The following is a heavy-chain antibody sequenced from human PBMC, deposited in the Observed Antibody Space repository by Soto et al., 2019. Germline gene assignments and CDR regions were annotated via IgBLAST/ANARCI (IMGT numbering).Heavy chain of an antibody. V-gene: IGHV1-46*01. CDR3: ARAVGCSGGSCYRGMDV. J-gene: IGHJ6*02. Sequence: ASVKVSCKASGYTFTSYYMHWVRQAPGQGLEWMGIINPSGGSTSYAQKFQGRVTMTRDTSTSTVYMELSSLRSEGTAVYYCARAVGCSGGSCYRGMDVWGQGTTVTVSS. CDR1: GYTFTSYY. CDR2: INPSGGST. D-gene: IGHD2-15*01.